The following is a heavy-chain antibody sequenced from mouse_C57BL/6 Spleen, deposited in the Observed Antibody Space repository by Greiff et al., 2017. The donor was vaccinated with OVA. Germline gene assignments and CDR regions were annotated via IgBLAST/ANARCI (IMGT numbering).Heavy chain of an antibody. D-gene: IGHD2-4*01. J-gene: IGHJ3*01. CDR3: ARSREIYYDYDEGFAY. Sequence: QVQLQQSGAELMKPGASVKLSCKATSYTFTGYWIEWVKQRPGHGLEWIGEILPGSGSTNYNEKFKGKATFTADTSSNTAYMQLSSLTTEDSAIYYCARSREIYYDYDEGFAYWGQGTLVTVSA. V-gene: IGHV1-9*01. CDR2: ILPGSGST. CDR1: SYTFTGYW.